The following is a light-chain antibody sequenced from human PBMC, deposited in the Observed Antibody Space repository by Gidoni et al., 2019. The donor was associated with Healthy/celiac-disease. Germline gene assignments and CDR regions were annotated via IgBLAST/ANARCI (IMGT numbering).Light chain of an antibody. J-gene: IGLJ2*01. CDR3: QAGDSSSDDVV. CDR2: DDS. V-gene: IGLV3-21*02. CDR1: NIGSNS. Sequence: SYFLTQPPSWSVAPGQTATITCGGNNIGSNSVHWYQQKPGQAPVLVVHDDSDRPSGIPERFSGSNSGNTATLTISRVEAGDEADYYCQAGDSSSDDVVFGGGTKLTVL.